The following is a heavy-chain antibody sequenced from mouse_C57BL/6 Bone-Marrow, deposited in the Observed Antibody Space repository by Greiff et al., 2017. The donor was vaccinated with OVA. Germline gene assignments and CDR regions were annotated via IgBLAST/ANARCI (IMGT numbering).Heavy chain of an antibody. Sequence: VQLQQSGAELARPGASVKLSCKASGYTFTSYGISWVKQRPGQGLEWIGEIYPRSGNTYYNEKFKGKATLTADKSSSTAYMELRSLTSEDSAVYFCARGFLFITTVGGGYYFDYWGQGTTLTVSS. CDR1: GYTFTSYG. CDR2: IYPRSGNT. J-gene: IGHJ2*01. CDR3: ARGFLFITTVGGGYYFDY. V-gene: IGHV1-81*01. D-gene: IGHD1-1*01.